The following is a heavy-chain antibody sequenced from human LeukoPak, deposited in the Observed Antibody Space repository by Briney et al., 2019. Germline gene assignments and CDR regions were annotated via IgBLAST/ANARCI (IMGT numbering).Heavy chain of an antibody. D-gene: IGHD3-22*01. J-gene: IGHJ4*02. CDR3: VRSTDSSGYYYDY. CDR1: GGSISSYY. CDR2: IYTTGST. Sequence: SETLSLTCTVSGGSISSYYWSWIRQPAGKGLEWIGRIYTTGSTNYNPSLKSRVTMSVDTSKNQFSLKLSSVTAADTAVYYCVRSTDSSGYYYDYRGQGTLVTVSS. V-gene: IGHV4-4*07.